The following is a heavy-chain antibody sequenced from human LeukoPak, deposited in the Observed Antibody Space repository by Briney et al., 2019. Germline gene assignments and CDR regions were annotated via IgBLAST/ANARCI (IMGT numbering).Heavy chain of an antibody. D-gene: IGHD1-26*01. Sequence: GRSLRLSCAASGFTFDDYAMHLVRQAPGKGLEWVSGISWNSGSIGYADSVKGRFTISRDNAKNSLYLQMNSLRAEDTALYYCAKDKRGSYYNYFDYWGQGTLVTVSS. V-gene: IGHV3-9*01. J-gene: IGHJ4*02. CDR1: GFTFDDYA. CDR3: AKDKRGSYYNYFDY. CDR2: ISWNSGSI.